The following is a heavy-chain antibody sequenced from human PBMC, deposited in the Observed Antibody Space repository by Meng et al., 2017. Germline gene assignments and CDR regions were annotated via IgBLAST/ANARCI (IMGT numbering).Heavy chain of an antibody. J-gene: IGHJ6*02. CDR1: GFTFSSYG. D-gene: IGHD4-17*01. CDR3: TRRPEDPYGDYRLPPGGYYYYYYGMDV. CDR2: ISSSSYI. V-gene: IGHV3-21*01. Sequence: GGFLRLPCAAPGFTFSSYGMTWYRQVPGKGREWVSSISSSSYIYYADSVKGRFTISRDNAKNSLYLQMNSLRAEDTAVYYCTRRPEDPYGDYRLPPGGYYYYYYGMDVWGQGTTVTVS.